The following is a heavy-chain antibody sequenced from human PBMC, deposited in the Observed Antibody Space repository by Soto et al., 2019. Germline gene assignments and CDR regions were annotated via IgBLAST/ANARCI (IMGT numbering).Heavy chain of an antibody. CDR1: AGSVSSSNW. D-gene: IGHD2-21*02. Sequence: QVQLQESGPGLVKPSGTLSLTCAVSAGSVSSSNWWSWVRQSPGKGLEWMGEIYHSGSAHYNPSLKSRATISLDKSKNQFSLRLTSVTVADTAVYYCARVPGVVVSADDAFDIWGPGTRVIISS. CDR3: ARVPGVVVSADDAFDI. J-gene: IGHJ3*02. CDR2: IYHSGSA. V-gene: IGHV4-4*02.